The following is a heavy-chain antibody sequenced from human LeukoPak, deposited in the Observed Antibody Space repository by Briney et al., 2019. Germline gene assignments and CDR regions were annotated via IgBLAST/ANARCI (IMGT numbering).Heavy chain of an antibody. J-gene: IGHJ5*02. CDR1: GFTFDDYA. CDR2: ISWNSGSI. CDR3: AKVPGGDYVVPWFDP. V-gene: IGHV3-9*01. Sequence: PGGSLRLSCAASGFTFDDYAMHWVRQAPGKGLEWVSGISWNSGSIGYADSVEGRFTISRDNAKNSLYLQMNSLRAEDTALYYCAKVPGGDYVVPWFDPWGQGTLVTVSS. D-gene: IGHD4-17*01.